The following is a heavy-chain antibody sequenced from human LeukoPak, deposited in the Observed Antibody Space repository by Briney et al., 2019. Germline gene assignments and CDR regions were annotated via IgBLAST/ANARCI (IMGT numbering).Heavy chain of an antibody. CDR3: AREGAAAATGAFDI. D-gene: IGHD6-13*01. V-gene: IGHV3-33*01. CDR1: GFTFSSYG. Sequence: GGSLRLSCAASGFTFSSYGMHWVRQAPGKGLEWVAVIWYDGSNKYYADSVKGRFTISRDNSKSTLYLQMNSLRAEDTAVYYCAREGAAAATGAFDIWGQGTMVTVSS. J-gene: IGHJ3*02. CDR2: IWYDGSNK.